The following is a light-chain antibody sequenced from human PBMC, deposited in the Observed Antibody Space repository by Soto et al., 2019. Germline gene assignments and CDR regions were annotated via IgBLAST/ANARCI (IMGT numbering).Light chain of an antibody. CDR1: QSLVHSDGTTY. J-gene: IGKJ1*01. V-gene: IGKV2-30*02. CDR2: KVS. Sequence: DVVMTQSPLSLPVNLGQPASISCRSSQSLVHSDGTTYLSWFQQRPGQSPRRLIYKVSNRDSGVPASFSGSGSGTDFTLKISRVESDDVGVYYCLQGTHWPWTFGQGTKVEIK. CDR3: LQGTHWPWT.